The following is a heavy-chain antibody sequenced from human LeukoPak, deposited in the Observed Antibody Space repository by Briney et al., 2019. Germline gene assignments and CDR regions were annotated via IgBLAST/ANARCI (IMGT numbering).Heavy chain of an antibody. CDR2: VSYSGST. V-gene: IGHV4-59*01. Sequence: SETLSLTCTVSGGSINTFYWSWIRQPPGKGLEWIGDVSYSGSTNYNPSLKSRVTISVDTSKNQFSLKLSSVTAADTAVYYCARSRSVAFDIWGQGTMVTVSS. CDR1: GGSINTFY. CDR3: ARSRSVAFDI. J-gene: IGHJ3*02. D-gene: IGHD2-2*01.